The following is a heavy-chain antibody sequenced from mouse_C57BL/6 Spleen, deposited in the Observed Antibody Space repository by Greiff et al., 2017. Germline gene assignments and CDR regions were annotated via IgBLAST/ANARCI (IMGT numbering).Heavy chain of an antibody. J-gene: IGHJ2*01. CDR1: GYSFTGYY. V-gene: IGHV1-42*01. CDR3: ARSEGNYDD. Sequence: EVQLQQSGPELVKPGASVKISCKASGYSFTGYYMNWVKQSPEKSLEWIGEINPSTGGTTYNQKFKAKATLTVDKSSSTAYMQLKSLTSEDSAVYYCARSEGNYDDWGQGTTLTVSS. D-gene: IGHD2-14*01. CDR2: INPSTGGT.